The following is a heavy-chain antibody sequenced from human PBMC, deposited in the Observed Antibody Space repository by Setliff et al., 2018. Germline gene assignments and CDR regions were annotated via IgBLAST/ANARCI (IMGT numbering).Heavy chain of an antibody. CDR1: GDSMNSGVYY. J-gene: IGHJ4*02. Sequence: SETLSLTCKVSGDSMNSGVYYWAWIRQPPGRGLEWIGRIYSGGTTYYNSSLKSRVTISVDTSKSQFSLRLNSVTAADTAVYYCARTGTYRYFDYWGRGTLVTVSS. CDR2: IYSGGTT. D-gene: IGHD1-1*01. CDR3: ARTGTYRYFDY. V-gene: IGHV4-39*01.